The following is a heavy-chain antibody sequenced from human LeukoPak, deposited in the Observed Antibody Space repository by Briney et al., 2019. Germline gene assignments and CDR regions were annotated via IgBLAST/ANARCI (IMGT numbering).Heavy chain of an antibody. CDR2: IYYSGST. CDR3: ARIPDYGDYEGMEDDAFDI. CDR1: GGSISSGDYY. Sequence: SETLSLTCTVSGGSISSGDYYWSWIRQPPGKGLEWIGYIYYSGSTYYNPSLKSRVTISVDTSKNQFSLKLSSVTAADTAVYYCARIPDYGDYEGMEDDAFDIWGQGTMVTVSS. V-gene: IGHV4-30-4*08. J-gene: IGHJ3*02. D-gene: IGHD4-17*01.